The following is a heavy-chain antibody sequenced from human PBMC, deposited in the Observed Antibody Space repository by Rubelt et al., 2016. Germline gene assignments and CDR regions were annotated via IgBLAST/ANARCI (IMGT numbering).Heavy chain of an antibody. D-gene: IGHD3-10*01. CDR3: ARGLTMVRGVIIGVFDY. J-gene: IGHJ4*02. Sequence: QVQLQESGPGLVKPSETLSLTCTVSGGSISSYYWSWIRQPPGKGLEWIGYIYYSGSTNYNPSLKGWVTISVDTAKNQLFLKLSSVTAAETAGYYCARGLTMVRGVIIGVFDYWGQGTLVTVSS. CDR1: GGSISSYY. CDR2: IYYSGST. V-gene: IGHV4-59*01.